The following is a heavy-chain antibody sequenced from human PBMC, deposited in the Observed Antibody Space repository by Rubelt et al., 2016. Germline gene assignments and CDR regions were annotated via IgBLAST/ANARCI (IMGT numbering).Heavy chain of an antibody. J-gene: IGHJ4*02. Sequence: QVQLQESGPGLVKPSETLSLTCTVSGGSISSYYWSWIRQPPGKGLEWIGTIYYSGSTYYNPPLKSRVTISVDPSKNHFSLKLSSVTAADTAVYYCARHEQQPGLLFDYWGQGTLVTVSS. CDR2: IYYSGST. CDR1: GGSISSYY. V-gene: IGHV4-59*04. D-gene: IGHD6-13*01. CDR3: ARHEQQPGLLFDY.